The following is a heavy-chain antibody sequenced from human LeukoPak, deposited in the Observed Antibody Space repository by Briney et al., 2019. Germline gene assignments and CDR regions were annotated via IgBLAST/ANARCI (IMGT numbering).Heavy chain of an antibody. D-gene: IGHD6-19*01. CDR3: ARHQRGSGWSNFDY. CDR1: GGSISFYY. Sequence: NTSETLSLTCSVSGGSISFYYWSWIRQPPGKGLEWIGYIYYSGSTNYNPSLKSRVTISVDTSKNQFSLKLSSVTAADTAVYYCARHQRGSGWSNFDYWGQGTLVTVSS. CDR2: IYYSGST. V-gene: IGHV4-59*08. J-gene: IGHJ4*02.